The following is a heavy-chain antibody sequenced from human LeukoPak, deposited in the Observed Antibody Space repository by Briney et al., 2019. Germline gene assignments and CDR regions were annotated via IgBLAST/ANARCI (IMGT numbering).Heavy chain of an antibody. D-gene: IGHD3-22*01. CDR2: IYIAGST. CDR1: GGSIINYY. CDR3: ARLKYYDSTGYSPGYYMDV. J-gene: IGHJ6*03. Sequence: SETLSLTCTVSGGSIINYYWSWIRQSAGTGLEWVGRIYIAGSTNYNPSLQSRLSMSVDTSKNQFSLRLTSVSAADTAVYYCARLKYYDSTGYSPGYYMDVWGKGITVTVSS. V-gene: IGHV4-4*07.